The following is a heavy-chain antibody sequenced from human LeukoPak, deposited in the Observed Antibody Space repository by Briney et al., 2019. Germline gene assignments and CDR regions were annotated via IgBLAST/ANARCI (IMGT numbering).Heavy chain of an antibody. Sequence: ASVKVSCKASGYTFTSYGISWVRQAPGQGLEWMGWISAYNGNTNYAQKLQGRVTMTTDTSTSTAYMELRSLRSDDTAVYYCARDRVRNYYDSSGYCPDTGYWGQGTLVTVSS. CDR2: ISAYNGNT. J-gene: IGHJ4*02. D-gene: IGHD3-22*01. CDR1: GYTFTSYG. CDR3: ARDRVRNYYDSSGYCPDTGY. V-gene: IGHV1-18*01.